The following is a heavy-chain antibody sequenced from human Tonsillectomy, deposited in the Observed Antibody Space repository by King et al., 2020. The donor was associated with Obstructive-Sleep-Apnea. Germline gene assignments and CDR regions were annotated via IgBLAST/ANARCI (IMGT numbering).Heavy chain of an antibody. CDR1: GFTFSSYA. D-gene: IGHD3-22*01. J-gene: IGHJ4*02. V-gene: IGHV3-23*04. CDR3: AKGGEYYYDSSGYYSLGGDY. Sequence: VQLVQSGGGLVQPGGSLRLSCAASGFTFSSYAISWVRQAPCKGLEWVSAISGSGGSTYYADSVKGRFTISRDNSKNTLYLQMNSLRAEDTAVYYCAKGGEYYYDSSGYYSLGGDYWGQGTLVTVSS. CDR2: ISGSGGST.